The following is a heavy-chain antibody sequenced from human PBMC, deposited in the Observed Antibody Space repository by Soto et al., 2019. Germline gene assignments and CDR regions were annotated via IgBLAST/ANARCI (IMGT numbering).Heavy chain of an antibody. CDR3: ARDRNDSSCYYFPYFDF. Sequence: GGSLRLSCAASGFTFSSYSMNWVRQAPGKGLEWVSSISSSSSYIYYADSVKGRFTISREKAKNSLYLQMNSLRAEDTAFYYCARDRNDSSCYYFPYFDFWGQGTLVTVSS. J-gene: IGHJ4*02. CDR1: GFTFSSYS. D-gene: IGHD3-22*01. V-gene: IGHV3-21*01. CDR2: ISSSSSYI.